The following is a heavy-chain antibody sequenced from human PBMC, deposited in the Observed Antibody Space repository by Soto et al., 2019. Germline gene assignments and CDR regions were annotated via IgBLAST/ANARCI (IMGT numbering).Heavy chain of an antibody. J-gene: IGHJ6*02. D-gene: IGHD3-22*01. CDR1: GYSFITSY. Sequence: QVQLVQSGAEVGKPGASVKLSCKASGYSFITSYIHWVRQAPGRGPEWMGGINPNSGGSDGRKYAKNFQGRVTLTTATSISTAYMELTGLKSDETAVYFCARDCNDTACYGFDVWGQGTTVTVTS. V-gene: IGHV1-2*02. CDR3: ARDCNDTACYGFDV. CDR2: INPNSGGSDGR.